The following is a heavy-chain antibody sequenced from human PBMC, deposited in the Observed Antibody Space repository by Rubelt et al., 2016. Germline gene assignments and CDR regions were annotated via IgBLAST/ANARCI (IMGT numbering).Heavy chain of an antibody. CDR3: AKDPNGDYVGGFDM. J-gene: IGHJ3*02. CDR1: FSDYG. V-gene: IGHV3-30*02. D-gene: IGHD4-17*01. Sequence: FSDYGMHWVRQAPGKGLEWVAFIRYDGTNKYYADSVKGRFTISRDNSKKTLSLQMNSLRVEDTAVYYCAKDPNGDYVGGFDMWGQGTMVTVSS. CDR2: IRYDGTNK.